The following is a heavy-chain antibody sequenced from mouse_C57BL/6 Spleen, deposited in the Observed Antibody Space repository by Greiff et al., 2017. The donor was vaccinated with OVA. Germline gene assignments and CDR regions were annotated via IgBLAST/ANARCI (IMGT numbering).Heavy chain of an antibody. D-gene: IGHD1-1*01. CDR3: ARGSDYGSYFDY. CDR1: GFTFSDYY. V-gene: IGHV5-16*01. Sequence: EVKLMESEGGLVQPGSSMKLSCTASGFTFSDYYMAWVRQVPEKGLEWVANINYDGSSTYYLDSLKSRFIISRDNAKNILYLQMSSLKSEDTATYYCARGSDYGSYFDYWGQGTTLTVSS. CDR2: INYDGSST. J-gene: IGHJ2*01.